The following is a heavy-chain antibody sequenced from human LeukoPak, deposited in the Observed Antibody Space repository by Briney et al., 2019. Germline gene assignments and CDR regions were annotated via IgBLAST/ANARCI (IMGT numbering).Heavy chain of an antibody. J-gene: IGHJ6*03. D-gene: IGHD2-2*01. CDR1: GGTFSSYA. CDR3: ARNQLPAYYYYYMDV. V-gene: IGHV1-69*05. CDR2: IIPIFGTA. Sequence: GXSVKXSCKASGGTFSSYAISXVRQAPGQGLXXMXGIIPIFGTANYAQKFQGRVTITTDESTGTAYMELSSLRSEDTAVYYCARNQLPAYYYYYMDVWGKGTTVTVSS.